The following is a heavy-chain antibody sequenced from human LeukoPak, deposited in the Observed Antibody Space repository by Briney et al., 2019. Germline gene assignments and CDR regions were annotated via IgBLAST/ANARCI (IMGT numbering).Heavy chain of an antibody. CDR2: IIPIFGTA. D-gene: IGHD6-13*01. CDR3: ARVPGIAAALSSYYFDY. Sequence: ASVKVSCKASGGTFSSYAISWVRQAPGQGLEWMGGIIPIFGTANYAQKFQGRVTITTDESTSTAYMELSSLRSEDTAVYYCARVPGIAAALSSYYFDYWGQGTLVTVSS. CDR1: GGTFSSYA. V-gene: IGHV1-69*05. J-gene: IGHJ4*02.